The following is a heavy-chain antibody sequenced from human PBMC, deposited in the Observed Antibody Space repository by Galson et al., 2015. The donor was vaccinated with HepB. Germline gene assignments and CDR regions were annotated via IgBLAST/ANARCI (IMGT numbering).Heavy chain of an antibody. D-gene: IGHD6-13*01. V-gene: IGHV4-34*01. J-gene: IGHJ4*02. CDR3: ARSWRGLDY. Sequence: TLSLTCAVYGGSFSGYYWSWIRQPPGKGLEWIGEINHSGSANYNPSLKSRVTISVDTSKNQFSLKLSSVTAADTAVYYCARSWRGLDYWGQGTLVTVSS. CDR1: GGSFSGYY. CDR2: INHSGSA.